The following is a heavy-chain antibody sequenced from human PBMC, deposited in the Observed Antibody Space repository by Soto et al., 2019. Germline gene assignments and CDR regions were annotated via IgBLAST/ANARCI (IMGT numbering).Heavy chain of an antibody. J-gene: IGHJ4*02. CDR3: ATGYDFWSGYKSSFDY. D-gene: IGHD3-3*01. CDR2: FDPEDGET. V-gene: IGHV1-24*01. CDR1: GYTLTELS. Sequence: GASVKVSCKVSGYTLTELSMHWVRQAPGKGLEWMGGFDPEDGETIYAQKFQGRVTMTEDTSTDTAYMELSSLRSEDTAVYYCATGYDFWSGYKSSFDYWGQGTLVTVSS.